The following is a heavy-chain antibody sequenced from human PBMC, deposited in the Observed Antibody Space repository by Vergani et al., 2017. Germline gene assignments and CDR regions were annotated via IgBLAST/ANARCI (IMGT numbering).Heavy chain of an antibody. D-gene: IGHD6-6*01. J-gene: IGHJ5*02. CDR2: ISHDGSNK. Sequence: QVQLVESGGGVVQPGRSLRLSCAASGFTFSSYAMHWVRQAPGKGLEWVAVISHDGSNKYYADSVKGRFTISRDNSKNTLYLQMNSLRAEDTAVYYCAREGGDRIAALFGGTGWFDPWGQGTLVTVSS. V-gene: IGHV3-30*01. CDR1: GFTFSSYA. CDR3: AREGGDRIAALFGGTGWFDP.